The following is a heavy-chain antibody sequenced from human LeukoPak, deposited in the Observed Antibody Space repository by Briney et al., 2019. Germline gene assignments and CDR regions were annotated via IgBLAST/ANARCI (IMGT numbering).Heavy chain of an antibody. CDR2: ISHSGNP. J-gene: IGHJ4*02. CDR1: GGPISGGKW. CDR3: ARDAAAGYSLAY. V-gene: IGHV4-4*02. D-gene: IGHD6-13*01. Sequence: PSGTLSLTCAVSGGPISGGKWWSWVRQPPGKGLEWIGEISHSGNPNYNPSLKSRLTISVDKAKNQFSLNLNSVTAADTAVYYCARDAAAGYSLAYWGQGTLVTVSS.